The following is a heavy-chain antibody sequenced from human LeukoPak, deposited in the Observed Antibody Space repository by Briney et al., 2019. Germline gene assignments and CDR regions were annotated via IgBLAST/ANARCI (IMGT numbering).Heavy chain of an antibody. D-gene: IGHD3-10*01. CDR2: IQYDGNNK. V-gene: IGHV3-30*02. Sequence: PGGSLRLSCTASGFTFSSYGMHWVRQAPGKGLEWVAIIQYDGNNKHYVDSVQGRFTISRDNSKNTLYLQMNSLRPEDTAVYYCAKKMVRGVSPIDYWGQGTLVTVSS. CDR3: AKKMVRGVSPIDY. CDR1: GFTFSSYG. J-gene: IGHJ4*02.